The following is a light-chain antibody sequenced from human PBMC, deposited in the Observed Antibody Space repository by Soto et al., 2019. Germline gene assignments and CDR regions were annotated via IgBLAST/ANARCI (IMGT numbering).Light chain of an antibody. CDR2: GPS. Sequence: EIVLTQAPGTLSLSPGERATPSCRASQTVSSSYLAWYQQKPGQAPRLLIYGPSSRATGIPDRFSGSGSGTDFTLTISRLEPEDFAVYYCQQYGDSRTFGQGTKVEIK. V-gene: IGKV3-20*01. CDR3: QQYGDSRT. J-gene: IGKJ1*01. CDR1: QTVSSSY.